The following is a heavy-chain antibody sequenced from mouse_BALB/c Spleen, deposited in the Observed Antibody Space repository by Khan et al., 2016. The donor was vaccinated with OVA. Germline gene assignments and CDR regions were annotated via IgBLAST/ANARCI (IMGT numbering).Heavy chain of an antibody. CDR1: GFSLTSYG. D-gene: IGHD1-3*01. CDR3: ARLEDI. J-gene: IGHJ2*01. V-gene: IGHV2-9*02. CDR2: IWAGGST. Sequence: VQLQESGPGLVAPSQSLSITCTVSGFSLTSYGVHWVRQPPGKGLEWLGVIWAGGSTNYNSALMSRMSISKDNSQRQVFLKTNSLQSDDTAIYYYARLEDIWGQGTTLTVSS.